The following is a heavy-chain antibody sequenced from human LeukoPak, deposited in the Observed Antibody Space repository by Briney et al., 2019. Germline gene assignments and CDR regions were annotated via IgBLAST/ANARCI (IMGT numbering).Heavy chain of an antibody. Sequence: GGSLRLSCAASGFTFSRNAMSWVRQAPGKGLEWVSSLSGSGGDTYYADSVKGRFTISRDNSKNTVYLQMNSLRAEDTAVYYCAKVLGYCSSTSCFPSQYYFDYWGQGTLVTVSS. J-gene: IGHJ4*02. V-gene: IGHV3-23*01. D-gene: IGHD2-2*01. CDR3: AKVLGYCSSTSCFPSQYYFDY. CDR2: LSGSGGDT. CDR1: GFTFSRNA.